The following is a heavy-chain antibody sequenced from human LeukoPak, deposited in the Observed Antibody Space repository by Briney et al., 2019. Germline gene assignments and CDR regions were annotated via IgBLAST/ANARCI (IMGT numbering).Heavy chain of an antibody. CDR3: EKSSGCSSTSCYSRVFDY. CDR2: ISGSGGST. CDR1: GFTFSSYA. V-gene: IGHV3-23*01. Sequence: GGSLRLSCAASGFTFSSYAMSWVRQAPGKGLEWVSAISGSGGSTYYADSVKGRFTISRDNSKNTLYLQMNSLRAEDTAVYYCEKSSGCSSTSCYSRVFDYWGQGTLVTVSS. D-gene: IGHD2-2*01. J-gene: IGHJ4*02.